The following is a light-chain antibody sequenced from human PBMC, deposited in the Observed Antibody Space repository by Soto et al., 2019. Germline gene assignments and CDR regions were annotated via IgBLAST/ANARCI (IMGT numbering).Light chain of an antibody. CDR2: EGS. J-gene: IGLJ1*01. V-gene: IGLV2-23*01. Sequence: QSALTQPASVSGSPGQSITISCTGTSSDVGSYNLVSWYQQHPGKAPKPMIYEGSKRPSGVSNRYSGSKSGNTASLTISGLQAEDEADYYCCSYAGSITPYVFGTGTKLTVL. CDR3: CSYAGSITPYV. CDR1: SSDVGSYNL.